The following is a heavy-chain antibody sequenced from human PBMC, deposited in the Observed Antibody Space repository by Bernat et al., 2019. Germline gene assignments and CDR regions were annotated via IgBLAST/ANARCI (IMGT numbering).Heavy chain of an antibody. J-gene: IGHJ6*03. CDR1: GYTFTSYG. CDR2: ISAYNGNT. CDR3: ARGGYYDFWSGYFSDYYYYMDV. D-gene: IGHD3-3*01. Sequence: QVQLVQSGAEVKKPGASVKVSCKASGYTFTSYGISWVRQAPGQGLEWMGWISAYNGNTNYAQKLQGRVTMTTDTSTSTAYMELRSLRSDDTAVYYCARGGYYDFWSGYFSDYYYYMDVWSKGTTVTVSS. V-gene: IGHV1-18*01.